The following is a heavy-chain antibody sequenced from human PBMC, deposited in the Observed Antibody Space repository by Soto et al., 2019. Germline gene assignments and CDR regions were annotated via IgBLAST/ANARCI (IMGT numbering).Heavy chain of an antibody. V-gene: IGHV1-18*01. D-gene: IGHD3-3*01. J-gene: IGHJ6*03. CDR2: ISAYNGNT. CDR3: VRVAYDFWSGLALGYMDV. CDR1: GYTLTNYG. Sequence: ASVKVSCKASGYTLTNYGISWVRQAPGQGLEGMGWISAYNGNTNYAQKLQGRVTMTTDTSTSTAYMELRSLRSDVTAVYYCVRVAYDFWSGLALGYMDVWGKGTTVTVSS.